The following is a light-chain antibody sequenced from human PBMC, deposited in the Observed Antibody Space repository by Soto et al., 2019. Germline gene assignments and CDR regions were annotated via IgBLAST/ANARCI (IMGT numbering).Light chain of an antibody. CDR1: QSVSWY. Sequence: EVVLTQSPGTLSLSPGERATLSCRASQSVSWYLAWYQHKPGQAPRVLIYSASTRATDIPDRFSGSGSGTDFTLTISRLEPEDFAVYYCQHYAGSSWTFGQGTKVEIK. CDR3: QHYAGSSWT. CDR2: SAS. V-gene: IGKV3-20*01. J-gene: IGKJ1*01.